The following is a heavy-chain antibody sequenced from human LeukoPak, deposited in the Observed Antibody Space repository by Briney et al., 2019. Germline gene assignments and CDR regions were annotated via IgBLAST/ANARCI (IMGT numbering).Heavy chain of an antibody. CDR2: IYTSGST. CDR1: GGSISSGSYY. D-gene: IGHD2-2*02. Sequence: PSETPSLTCTVSGGSISSGSYYWSWIRQPAGKGLEWIGRIYTSGSTNYNPSLKSRVTISVDTSKNQFSLKLSSVTAADTAVYYCARGGYCSSTSCYTEYYYYMDVWGKGTTVTVSS. V-gene: IGHV4-61*02. J-gene: IGHJ6*03. CDR3: ARGGYCSSTSCYTEYYYYMDV.